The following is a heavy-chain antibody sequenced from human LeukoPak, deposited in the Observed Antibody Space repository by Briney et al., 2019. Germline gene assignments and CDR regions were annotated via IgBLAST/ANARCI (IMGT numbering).Heavy chain of an antibody. Sequence: SGGSLRLSWAAAGFTVSRNYMSWVRQAPGGGLEWVSVIYSGGSTYYADSVKGRFTISRDNSKNTLFLQMNSLRAGDTAVYYCARGTVTMVDYWGQGTLVTVSS. CDR2: IYSGGST. D-gene: IGHD3-10*01. V-gene: IGHV3-66*01. CDR1: GFTVSRNY. J-gene: IGHJ4*02. CDR3: ARGTVTMVDY.